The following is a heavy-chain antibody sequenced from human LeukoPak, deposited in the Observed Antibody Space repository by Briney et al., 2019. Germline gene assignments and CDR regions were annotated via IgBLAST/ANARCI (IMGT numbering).Heavy chain of an antibody. J-gene: IGHJ3*02. Sequence: SETLSLTCTVSGGSISSSSYYWGWIRQPPGKGLEWIGSIYYSGSAYYNPSLKSRVTISVDTSKNQFSLKLSSVTAADTAVYYCARGLQTSRYSSRRVYVFDIWGQGTMVTVSS. CDR3: ARGLQTSRYSSRRVYVFDI. CDR2: IYYSGSA. CDR1: GGSISSSSYY. V-gene: IGHV4-39*01. D-gene: IGHD6-13*01.